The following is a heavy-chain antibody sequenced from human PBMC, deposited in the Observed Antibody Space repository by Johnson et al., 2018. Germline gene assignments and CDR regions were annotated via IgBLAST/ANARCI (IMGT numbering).Heavy chain of an antibody. V-gene: IGHV3-23*04. Sequence: VQLVQSGVGLVQPGGSLRLSCAASGFTFSSYAMSWVRQAPGKGLEWVSAISGSGGSTYYADSVKGRFTISRDNSKNTLYLQMNSLRAEDTAVYYCANLYLGSGRLHDAFDILGQGTMVTVSS. CDR3: ANLYLGSGRLHDAFDI. CDR2: ISGSGGST. J-gene: IGHJ3*02. CDR1: GFTFSSYA. D-gene: IGHD3-10*01.